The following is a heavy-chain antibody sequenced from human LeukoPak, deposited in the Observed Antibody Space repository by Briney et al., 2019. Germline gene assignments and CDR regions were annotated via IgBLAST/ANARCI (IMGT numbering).Heavy chain of an antibody. CDR1: GGSISSTSYY. CDR3: ARETTYYYDSSGYFYS. Sequence: PSETLSLTCTVSGGSISSTSYYWGWIRQPPGKGLEWIGSIYYSGSTYYNPSLKSRVTISVDTSKNQFSLKLSSVTAADTAVYYCARETTYYYDSSGYFYSWGQGTLVTVSS. J-gene: IGHJ5*01. D-gene: IGHD3-22*01. V-gene: IGHV4-39*07. CDR2: IYYSGST.